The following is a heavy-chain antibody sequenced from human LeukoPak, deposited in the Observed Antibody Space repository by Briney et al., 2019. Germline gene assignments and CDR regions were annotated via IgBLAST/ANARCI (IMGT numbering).Heavy chain of an antibody. V-gene: IGHV4-31*03. CDR2: MYYSGST. Sequence: SQTLSLTCTVSGGSISSGGYFWTWIRQQPRRGLEGIGYMYYSGSTYYNPSLKSRVTISVDMSKNQFSLQLSSGTAADTAVYYCARAPYSSSSVDYWGQGTLVTVSS. CDR3: ARAPYSSSSVDY. J-gene: IGHJ4*02. CDR1: GGSISSGGYF. D-gene: IGHD6-6*01.